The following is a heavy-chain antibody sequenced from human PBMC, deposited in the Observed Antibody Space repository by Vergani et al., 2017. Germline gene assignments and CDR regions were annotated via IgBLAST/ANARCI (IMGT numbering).Heavy chain of an antibody. CDR2: IQFEGSNQ. V-gene: IGHV3-30*02. CDR1: GFTLSNYD. J-gene: IGHJ4*02. CDR3: AKHFRGWGIDY. Sequence: QVQLVESGGGVVQRGGSLRLSCATSGFTLSNYDMQWIRQGPCNGLEFVAFIQFEGSNQYYADSVKGRFTLSRDFSKHTLYLQMNSLRTDDTATYYCAKHFRGWGIDYWGQGTQVIVSS. D-gene: IGHD3-16*01.